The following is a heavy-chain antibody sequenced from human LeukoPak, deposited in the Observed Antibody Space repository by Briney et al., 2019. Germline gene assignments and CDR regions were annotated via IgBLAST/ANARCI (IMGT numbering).Heavy chain of an antibody. D-gene: IGHD3-22*01. V-gene: IGHV1-69*06. CDR3: ARAFRTGYYDSSGYYSRHAFDI. CDR1: GGTFSSYA. Sequence: SVKVSCKASGGTFSSYAISWVRQAPGQGLEWMGGIIPIFGTANYAQKFQGRVTITADKSTSTAYMELSSLRSEDTAVYYCARAFRTGYYDSSGYYSRHAFDIWGQGTMVTVSS. J-gene: IGHJ3*02. CDR2: IIPIFGTA.